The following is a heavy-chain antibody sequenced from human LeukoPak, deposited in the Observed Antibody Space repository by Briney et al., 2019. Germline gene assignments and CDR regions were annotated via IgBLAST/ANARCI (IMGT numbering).Heavy chain of an antibody. CDR2: TSSNGVST. V-gene: IGHV3-64D*09. J-gene: IGHJ4*02. D-gene: IGHD3-22*01. CDR1: GFSLSSYA. CDR3: LKGSVGVSYYYDSSGYYYDY. Sequence: RGALRLSRAPSGFSLSSYAMYWVRAAPGKGLGYVLATSSNGVSTSYAASLKARFTISRDNSKSTLYLQMSSLRAEGTAVYYCLKGSVGVSYYYDSSGYYYDYWGQGTLVTVSS.